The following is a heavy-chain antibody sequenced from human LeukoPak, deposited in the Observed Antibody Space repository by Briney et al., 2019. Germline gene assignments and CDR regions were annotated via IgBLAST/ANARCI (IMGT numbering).Heavy chain of an antibody. J-gene: IGHJ5*02. CDR2: ISTRGST. CDR1: GRSISIYHWRTYY. Sequence: SETLSLTCTLSGRSISIYHWRTYYWSWIRQPPGKGLESIGYISTRGSTNYNPSLRSRVTISIDTSANQVSLRLSTVTAADAAVYYCARVPVTGIRGGFWYDPWGQGILVTVSS. D-gene: IGHD3-10*01. CDR3: ARVPVTGIRGGFWYDP. V-gene: IGHV4-61*08.